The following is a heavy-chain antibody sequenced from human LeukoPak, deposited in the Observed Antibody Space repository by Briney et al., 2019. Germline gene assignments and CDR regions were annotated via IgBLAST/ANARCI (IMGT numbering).Heavy chain of an antibody. V-gene: IGHV1-18*01. CDR2: ISAYNGNT. J-gene: IGHJ4*02. D-gene: IGHD3-22*01. CDR1: GYTFISYG. CDR3: ARDFEDDSSGYPTYY. Sequence: GASVKVSCKASGYTFISYGISWVRQAPGQGLEWMGWISAYNGNTNYAQKLQGRVTMTTDTSTSTAYMELRSLRSDDTAVYYCARDFEDDSSGYPTYYWGQGTLVTVSS.